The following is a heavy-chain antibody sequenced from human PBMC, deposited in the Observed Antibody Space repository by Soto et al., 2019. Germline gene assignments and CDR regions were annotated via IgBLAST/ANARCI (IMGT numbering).Heavy chain of an antibody. J-gene: IGHJ6*02. Sequence: LRLSCAASGFTFSSYAMSWVRQAPGKGLEWVSAISGSGGSTYYADSVKGRFTISRDNSKDTLYLQMNSLRAEDTAVYYCGVHGYYDSSGYYYGYYYYGMDVWGQGTTVTVSS. CDR2: ISGSGGST. D-gene: IGHD3-22*01. CDR1: GFTFSSYA. CDR3: GVHGYYDSSGYYYGYYYYGMDV. V-gene: IGHV3-23*01.